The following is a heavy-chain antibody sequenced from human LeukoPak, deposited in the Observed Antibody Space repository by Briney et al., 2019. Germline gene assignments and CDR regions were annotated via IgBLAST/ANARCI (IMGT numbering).Heavy chain of an antibody. CDR1: GGSISSYY. J-gene: IGHJ3*02. CDR3: ARHTATYYYDSSGYYYVDAFDI. V-gene: IGHV4-59*08. CDR2: IYYSGST. Sequence: PSETLSLTCTVSGGSISSYYWSWIRQPPGKGLEWIGYIYYSGSTNYNPSLKSRVTISVDTSKNQFSLKLSSVTAADTAVYYCARHTATYYYDSSGYYYVDAFDIWGQGTMVTVSS. D-gene: IGHD3-22*01.